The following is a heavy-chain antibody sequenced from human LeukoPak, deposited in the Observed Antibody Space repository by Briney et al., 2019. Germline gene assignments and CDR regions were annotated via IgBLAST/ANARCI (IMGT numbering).Heavy chain of an antibody. CDR2: IYYSGST. CDR3: ARADSSGYYHDAFDI. Sequence: SETLSLTCTVSGGSISSSSYYWGWIRQPPGKGLEWIGSIYYSGSTYYNPSLKSRVTISVDTSKNQFSLKLSSVTAADTAVHYCARADSSGYYHDAFDIWGQGTMVTVSS. D-gene: IGHD3-22*01. CDR1: GGSISSSSYY. V-gene: IGHV4-39*07. J-gene: IGHJ3*02.